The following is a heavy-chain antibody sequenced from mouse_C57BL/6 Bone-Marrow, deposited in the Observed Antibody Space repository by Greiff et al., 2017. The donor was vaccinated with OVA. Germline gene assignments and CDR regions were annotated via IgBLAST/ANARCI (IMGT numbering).Heavy chain of an antibody. CDR3: ERYRDYDYGLHDFDY. J-gene: IGHJ2*01. Sequence: EVKLMESGGGLVQPGGSLSLSCAASGFTFTDYYMSWVRQPPGKALEWLGFIRNKANGYTTEYSASVKGRFTISRDNSQSILYLQMNALRAEDSATYYCERYRDYDYGLHDFDYWGQGTTLAVSS. CDR2: IRNKANGYTT. CDR1: GFTFTDYY. D-gene: IGHD2-4*01. V-gene: IGHV7-3*01.